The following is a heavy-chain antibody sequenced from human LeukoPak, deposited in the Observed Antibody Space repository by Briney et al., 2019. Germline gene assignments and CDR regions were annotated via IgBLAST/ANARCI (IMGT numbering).Heavy chain of an antibody. V-gene: IGHV3-74*01. D-gene: IGHD5-18*01. Sequence: GGSLRLSCAASGFTFSSYAMSWVRQAPGKGLVWVSRINSDGSSTSYADSVKGRFTISRDNAKNTLYLQMNSLRAEDTAVYYCARSPLQLWDAFDIWGQGTMVTVSS. J-gene: IGHJ3*02. CDR3: ARSPLQLWDAFDI. CDR1: GFTFSSYA. CDR2: INSDGSST.